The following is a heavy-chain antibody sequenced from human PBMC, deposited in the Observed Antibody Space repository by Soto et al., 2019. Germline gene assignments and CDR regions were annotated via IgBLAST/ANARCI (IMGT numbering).Heavy chain of an antibody. V-gene: IGHV3-30-3*01. CDR3: ARAAEYSSSYYYYYGMDV. J-gene: IGHJ6*02. CDR2: ISYDGSNK. CDR1: EFTFSSYA. Sequence: QVQLVESGGGVVQPGRSLRLSCAASEFTFSSYAMHWVRQAPGKGLEWVAVISYDGSNKYYADSVKGRFTISRDNSKNTLYLQINSLRAEDTAVYYCARAAEYSSSYYYYYGMDVWGQGTTVTVSS. D-gene: IGHD6-6*01.